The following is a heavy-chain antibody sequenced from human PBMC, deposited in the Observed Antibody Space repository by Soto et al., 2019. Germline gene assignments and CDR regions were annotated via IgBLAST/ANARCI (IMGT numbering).Heavy chain of an antibody. CDR1: GGSISSGGYY. Sequence: QVQLQESGPGLVKPSQTLSLTCTVSGGSISSGGYYWSWIRQHPGKGLEWIGYIYYSGSTYYNPALKRRVTIAVDTSKNQFALKLSSVTAADTAVYYCARDSSCGGNRYFDLWGRGTLVTVSS. CDR3: ARDSSCGGNRYFDL. V-gene: IGHV4-31*03. CDR2: IYYSGST. J-gene: IGHJ2*01. D-gene: IGHD2-15*01.